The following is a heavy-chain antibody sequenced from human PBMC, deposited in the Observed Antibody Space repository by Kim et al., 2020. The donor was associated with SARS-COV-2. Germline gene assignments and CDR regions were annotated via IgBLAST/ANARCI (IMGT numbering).Heavy chain of an antibody. CDR3: ARQYSSSWYRYMDV. Sequence: SETLSLTCTVSGGSISSYYWSWIRQPPGKGLEWIGYIYYSGSTNYNPSLKSRVTISVDTSKNQFSLKLSSVTAADTAVYYCARQYSSSWYRYMDVWGKGTTVTVSS. V-gene: IGHV4-59*08. CDR2: IYYSGST. J-gene: IGHJ6*03. D-gene: IGHD6-13*01. CDR1: GGSISSYY.